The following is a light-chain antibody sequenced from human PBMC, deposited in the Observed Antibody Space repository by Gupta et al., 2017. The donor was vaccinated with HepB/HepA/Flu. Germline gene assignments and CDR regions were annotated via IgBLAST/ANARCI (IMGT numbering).Light chain of an antibody. CDR2: ATS. Sequence: AIRLTQSPSTFSASTGDRVTITRRASQDVSSILAWYQQKPGKAPKLLIYATSVLQSGVPSRFSGSGSGTDFTLTISSLQSDDFATYYCQHYSGYPRTFGEGTKVEMK. J-gene: IGKJ1*01. CDR1: QDVSSI. V-gene: IGKV1-8*01. CDR3: QHYSGYPRT.